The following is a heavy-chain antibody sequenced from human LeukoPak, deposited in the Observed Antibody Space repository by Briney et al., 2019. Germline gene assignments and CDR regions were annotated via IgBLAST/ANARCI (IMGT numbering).Heavy chain of an antibody. D-gene: IGHD2-21*01. V-gene: IGHV4-61*02. CDR1: GGSISSGSYH. CDR2: FYTSGTP. J-gene: IGHJ4*02. CDR3: ARGGIPDY. Sequence: SETLSLTCTVSGGSISSGSYHWNWIRQPAGKGLEWIGRFYTSGTPNYNPSLKSRVTILVDTSRTQFSLKLSSVTAADTALYYCARGGIPDYWGQGILVTVSS.